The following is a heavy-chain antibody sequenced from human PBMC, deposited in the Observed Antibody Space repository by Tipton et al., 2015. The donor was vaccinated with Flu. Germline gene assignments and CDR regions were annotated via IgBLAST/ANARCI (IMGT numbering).Heavy chain of an antibody. D-gene: IGHD4-11*01. V-gene: IGHV4-61*09. CDR3: ARRDYSNYVSDPKSWFDP. Sequence: LRLSCTVSGGSIRGGNYYWTWIRQSAGQGLEWIGNIFRTGSTYRNPSLKSRVTIAIDTSKNQFSLKVFSVTAADTAVYYCARRDYSNYVSDPKSWFDPWGQGILVTVSS. J-gene: IGHJ5*02. CDR2: IFRTGST. CDR1: GGSIRGGNYY.